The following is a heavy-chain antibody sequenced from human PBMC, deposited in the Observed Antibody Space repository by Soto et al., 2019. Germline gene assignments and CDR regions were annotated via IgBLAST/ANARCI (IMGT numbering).Heavy chain of an antibody. CDR3: ARAGRDWDNWFDP. CDR2: INHSGST. D-gene: IGHD3-9*01. V-gene: IGHV4-34*01. CDR1: GGSFSGYY. Sequence: PSETLPHTCAVNGGSFSGYYWSWIRQPPGKGLEWIGGINHSGSTYYNPSLKSRVTISVDTSKNQFSLKLSSVTAADTAVYYCARAGRDWDNWFDPWGQGTLVTVSA. J-gene: IGHJ5*02.